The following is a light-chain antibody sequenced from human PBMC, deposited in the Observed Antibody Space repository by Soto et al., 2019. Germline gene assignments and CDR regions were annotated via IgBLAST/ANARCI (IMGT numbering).Light chain of an antibody. V-gene: IGKV1-5*01. CDR2: AAS. CDR3: QQSNSSPPT. Sequence: DIKMTKSPSTLSGSIGDRGTITCRASQTISSWLAWYQQKPGQAPNLLIYAASTLQAGVPSRFRGSGSGTDFTLTISSLQPEDFATYFCQQSNSSPPTFGGGTKVDI. CDR1: QTISSW. J-gene: IGKJ4*01.